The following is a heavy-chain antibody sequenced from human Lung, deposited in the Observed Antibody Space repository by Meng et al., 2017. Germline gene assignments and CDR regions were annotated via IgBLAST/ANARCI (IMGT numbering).Heavy chain of an antibody. CDR3: ARDEDISAAGKLFGDY. V-gene: IGHV1-2*06. D-gene: IGHD6-25*01. CDR1: VYNFPDHS. Sequence: GRMVKCGAEVKKPGASVNVSCKPSVYNFPDHSNHRWRRAPGQGLAWMGRINPKSGDTHYAQKFQARVTMTGDTSISTAYMELSGLRSDDTAMYYCARDEDISAAGKLFGDYWGQGTLVTVS. CDR2: INPKSGDT. J-gene: IGHJ4*02.